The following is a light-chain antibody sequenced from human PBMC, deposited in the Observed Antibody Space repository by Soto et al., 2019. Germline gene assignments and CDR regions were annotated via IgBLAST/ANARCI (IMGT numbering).Light chain of an antibody. Sequence: EVLMTQSPATLSVSPGERPTLSCRARESVSTNLAWYHQRPGQTPSLVIYGASTRATGIPATFSGGGAGTEFTLTISSLQSEEFAVSYCQQYHSWPPITFGQGTRLEIK. CDR2: GAS. CDR3: QQYHSWPPIT. J-gene: IGKJ5*01. V-gene: IGKV3-15*01. CDR1: ESVSTN.